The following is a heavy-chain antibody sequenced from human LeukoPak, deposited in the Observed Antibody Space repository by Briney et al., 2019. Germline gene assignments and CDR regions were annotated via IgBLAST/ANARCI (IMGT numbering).Heavy chain of an antibody. J-gene: IGHJ2*01. Sequence: PGGSLRLSCVASGFTVSSNYMSWVRQAPGKGLELVSGIYSGDSSYADSVKGRFTISRDNSKNTLYLQMNSLRAEDTAVYYCARRLLSYWYFDLWGRGTLVTVSS. D-gene: IGHD2-15*01. V-gene: IGHV3-53*01. CDR3: ARRLLSYWYFDL. CDR1: GFTVSSNY. CDR2: IYSGDS.